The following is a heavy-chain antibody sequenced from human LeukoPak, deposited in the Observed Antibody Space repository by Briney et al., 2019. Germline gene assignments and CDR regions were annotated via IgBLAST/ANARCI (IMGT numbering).Heavy chain of an antibody. V-gene: IGHV4-34*01. CDR2: INHSGST. CDR1: GGSFSGYY. CDR3: ARASGYSSGWPYYYGMDV. J-gene: IGHJ6*02. Sequence: PSETLSLTCAVYGGSFSGYYWSWIRQPPGKGLEWIGEINHSGSTNYNPSLKSRVTISVDTSKNQFSLKLSSVTAADTAVYYCARASGYSSGWPYYYGMDVWGQGTTVTVSS. D-gene: IGHD6-19*01.